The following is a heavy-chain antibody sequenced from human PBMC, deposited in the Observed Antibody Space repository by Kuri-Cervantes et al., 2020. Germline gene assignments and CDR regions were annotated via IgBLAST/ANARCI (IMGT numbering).Heavy chain of an antibody. CDR1: GGSISSYY. D-gene: IGHD6-19*01. CDR2: IYYSGST. V-gene: IGHV4-59*01. J-gene: IGHJ2*01. Sequence: SETLSLTCTVSGGSISSYYWSWIRQPPGKGLEWIGYIYYSGSTNYNPSLKSRATISVDTSKNQFSLKLSSVTAADTAVYYCARDSEGAVAQWYFDLWGRGTLVTVSS. CDR3: ARDSEGAVAQWYFDL.